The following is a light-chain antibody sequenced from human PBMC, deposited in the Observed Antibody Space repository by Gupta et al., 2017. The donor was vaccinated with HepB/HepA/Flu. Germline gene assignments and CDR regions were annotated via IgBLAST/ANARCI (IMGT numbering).Light chain of an antibody. Sequence: QSALTQPASVSGSPGQSITIPCTGSSNDIGGYDSVSWYQHDPGQAPKLLIYDVTNRPSGVSDRFSGSKSGNTASLTISGLQAEDEADYYCSSWSNTYTLVLFGGGTKLTVL. CDR1: SNDIGGYDS. CDR3: SSWSNTYTLVL. CDR2: DVT. J-gene: IGLJ2*01. V-gene: IGLV2-14*03.